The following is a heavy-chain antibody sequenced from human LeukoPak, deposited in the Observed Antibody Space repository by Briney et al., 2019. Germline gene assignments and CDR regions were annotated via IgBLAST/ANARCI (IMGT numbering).Heavy chain of an antibody. CDR2: IYSSGST. Sequence: SETLSFTCTVSGGSISSYYWSWIRQPPGKGLEWIGYIYSSGSTTYTPSLKRRVTISVDTSKNQFSLKLSSVTAAATAVYYCAGSGSYSFWFDPWGQGTLVTVSS. D-gene: IGHD1-26*01. V-gene: IGHV4-59*08. CDR1: GGSISSYY. J-gene: IGHJ5*02. CDR3: AGSGSYSFWFDP.